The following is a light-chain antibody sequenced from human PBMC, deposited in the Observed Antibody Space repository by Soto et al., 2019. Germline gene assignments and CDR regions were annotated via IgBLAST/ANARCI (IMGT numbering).Light chain of an antibody. CDR2: EVS. CDR1: SSDVGGYDF. J-gene: IGLJ1*01. V-gene: IGLV2-8*01. CDR3: SSHAGDNIYV. Sequence: QAVVTQPPSASGSPGQSVTISCTGTSSDVGGYDFVSWYQQHPGKAPKLMIYEVSKRPSGVPDRFSGSKSGNTASLTVSGLQAEDEADYYCSSHAGDNIYVYGTGTKVTVL.